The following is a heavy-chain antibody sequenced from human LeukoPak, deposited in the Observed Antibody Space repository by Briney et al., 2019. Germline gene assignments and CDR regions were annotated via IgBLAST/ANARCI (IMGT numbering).Heavy chain of an antibody. CDR3: ARRYCGGGTCYNFDH. CDR1: GYRFTNYW. J-gene: IGHJ4*02. V-gene: IGHV5-51*01. CDR2: IFPDDSDT. Sequence: GESLKISCKVSGYRFTNYWIAWVRQMPGKGLDFMGIIFPDDSDTRYSPSFRGQVTISVDKSINTAYLQWNSLGASDTAIYYCARRYCGGGTCYNFDHWGQGTLVAVSS. D-gene: IGHD2-15*01.